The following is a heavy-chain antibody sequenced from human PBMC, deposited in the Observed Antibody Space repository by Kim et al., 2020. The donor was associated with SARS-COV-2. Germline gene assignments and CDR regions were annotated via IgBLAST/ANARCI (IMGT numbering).Heavy chain of an antibody. D-gene: IGHD2-15*01. CDR2: IYYSGST. V-gene: IGHV4-39*01. J-gene: IGHJ5*02. Sequence: SETLSLTCTVSGGSISSSSYYWGWIRQPPGKGLEWIGSIYYSGSTYYNPSLKSRVTISVDTSKNQFSLKLSSVTAADTAVYYCARLRLGCSGGSCYSRWFDPWGQGTLVTVSS. CDR1: GGSISSSSYY. CDR3: ARLRLGCSGGSCYSRWFDP.